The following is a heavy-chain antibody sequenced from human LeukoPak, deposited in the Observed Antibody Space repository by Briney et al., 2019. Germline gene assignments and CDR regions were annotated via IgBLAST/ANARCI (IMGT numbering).Heavy chain of an antibody. Sequence: SETLSLTCTVSGGSISRGSYYWSWIRQPGGKGVEWNGRIYSSGSTNYNPSLKSRVTISVDTSKNQFYLKLSSVTAADTAVYYCASQQWLVEGIAFDIWGQGTMVTVSS. CDR2: IYSSGST. J-gene: IGHJ3*02. D-gene: IGHD6-19*01. V-gene: IGHV4-61*02. CDR1: GGSISRGSYY. CDR3: ASQQWLVEGIAFDI.